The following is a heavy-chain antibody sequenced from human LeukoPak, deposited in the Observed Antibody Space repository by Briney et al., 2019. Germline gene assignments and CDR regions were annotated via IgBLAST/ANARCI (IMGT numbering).Heavy chain of an antibody. CDR3: ARGSIVVTPAATGMDV. CDR1: GFTFSNYP. CDR2: ISSNGHST. V-gene: IGHV3-64*01. D-gene: IGHD2-2*01. J-gene: IGHJ6*03. Sequence: GGSLRLSCAASGFTFSNYPMHWVRQAPGKGLEYVSAISSNGHSTYYANSVKGRFTISRDNSKNTLYLQMGSLRAEDMAVYYCARGSIVVTPAATGMDVWGKGTTVTVSS.